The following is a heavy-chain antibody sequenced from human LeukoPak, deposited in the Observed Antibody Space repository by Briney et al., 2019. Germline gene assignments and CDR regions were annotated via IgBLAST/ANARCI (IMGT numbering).Heavy chain of an antibody. Sequence: PGGSLRLSCVLPGLTFSDAWMSWVRQAPGKGLEWVGRIRNDRITDYAAPVQGRFSISRDNSKNTFYLQMNSLRTEDTGMYFCTWMATIFTVDYWAREPWSPSP. D-gene: IGHD5-12*01. J-gene: IGHJ4*02. CDR2: IRNDRIT. CDR3: TWMATIFTVDY. CDR1: GLTFSDAW. V-gene: IGHV3-15*01.